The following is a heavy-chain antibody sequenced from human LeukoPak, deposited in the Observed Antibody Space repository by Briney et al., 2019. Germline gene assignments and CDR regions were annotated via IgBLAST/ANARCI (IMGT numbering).Heavy chain of an antibody. J-gene: IGHJ6*03. CDR3: TRGSDSYYYYSMDV. Sequence: ASLKVSCKASGYTSSNYAINWVRQAPGQGLEWMGGIIPILRTPSYAEKFQGRVTITTDESTSTAHMELSGLRSEDTAVYYCTRGSDSYYYYSMDVWGRGTTVIVSS. CDR1: GYTSSNYA. CDR2: IIPILRTP. V-gene: IGHV1-69*05.